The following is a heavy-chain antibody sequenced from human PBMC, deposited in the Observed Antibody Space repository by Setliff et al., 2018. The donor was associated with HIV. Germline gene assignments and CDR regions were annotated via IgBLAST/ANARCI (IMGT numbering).Heavy chain of an antibody. D-gene: IGHD1-26*01. CDR1: GYIFTSYY. CDR3: ARAGSGSPLILFDY. Sequence: ASVKVSCKASGYIFTSYYIHWVRQAPGQGLEWMGIINPSGGSISYAQKFQGRVTMTRNTSASTVFVELNSVRSEETAVYYCARAGSGSPLILFDYWGQGTLVTVSS. J-gene: IGHJ4*02. V-gene: IGHV1-46*01. CDR2: INPSGGSI.